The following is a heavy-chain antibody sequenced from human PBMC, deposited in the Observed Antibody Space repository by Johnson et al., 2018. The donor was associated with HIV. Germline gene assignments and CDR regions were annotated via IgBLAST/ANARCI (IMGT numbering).Heavy chain of an antibody. J-gene: IGHJ3*02. Sequence: QVQLVESGGGVVQPGRSLRLSCAASGFTFSSYALHWVRQVPGKGLEWVATISYDGSNKYYADSVKGRFTISRDNSKNTLYLQMNSLRAEDTAVYYCAKDREWLATGIITYDAFDIWGQGTMVTVSS. CDR1: GFTFSSYA. D-gene: IGHD6-19*01. V-gene: IGHV3-30-3*01. CDR3: AKDREWLATGIITYDAFDI. CDR2: ISYDGSNK.